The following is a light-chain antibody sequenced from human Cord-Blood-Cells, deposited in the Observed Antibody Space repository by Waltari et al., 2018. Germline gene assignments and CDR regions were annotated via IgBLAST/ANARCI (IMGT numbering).Light chain of an antibody. J-gene: IGKJ1*01. CDR3: QQIYSTPRT. V-gene: IGKV1-39*01. Sequence: DTQMTQFTPSLSASFGYRVNITCRASRGIRSYLNWYHQKPGKAPELLIYAAPSLQRAAPSSFGGSGSGTDSPLTIGSLQPEDFATFYCQQIYSTPRTFGQGTQVEIK. CDR1: RGIRSY. CDR2: AAP.